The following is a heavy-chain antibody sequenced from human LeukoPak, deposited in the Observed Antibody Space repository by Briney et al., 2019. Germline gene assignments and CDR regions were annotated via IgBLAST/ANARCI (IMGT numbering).Heavy chain of an antibody. J-gene: IGHJ4*02. CDR1: GSTFNNYA. CDR3: AKDLGAAAGTGLFDY. V-gene: IGHV3-23*01. Sequence: PGGSLRLSCAASGSTFNNYAMSWVRQAPGKGLEWVSAISGSGDRIYYADSVKGRFTISRDNSKNTLYLQMNSLRAEDTAVYYCAKDLGAAAGTGLFDYWGQGTLVTVSS. CDR2: ISGSGDRI. D-gene: IGHD6-13*01.